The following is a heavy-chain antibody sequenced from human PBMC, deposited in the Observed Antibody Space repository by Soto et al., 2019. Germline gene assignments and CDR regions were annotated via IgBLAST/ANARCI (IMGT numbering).Heavy chain of an antibody. CDR3: TRHEAYCGGDCHKFDWFDP. J-gene: IGHJ5*02. V-gene: IGHV4-38-2*01. Sequence: SETLSLTCAVSGYSITSGYYWGWIRQPPGKGLEWMGTIHHTGGTYYNPSLKSRVSMSIDTSKNQFSLRLSSVTAADTAVYYCTRHEAYCGGDCHKFDWFDPWSQGSLVTVSS. CDR2: IHHTGGT. CDR1: GYSITSGYY. D-gene: IGHD2-21*02.